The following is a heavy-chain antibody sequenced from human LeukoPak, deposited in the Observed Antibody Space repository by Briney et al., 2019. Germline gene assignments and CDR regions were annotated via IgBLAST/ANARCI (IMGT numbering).Heavy chain of an antibody. CDR1: GFTFDDYA. V-gene: IGHV3-9*01. CDR3: AREADTYYYGSGVYYYYYMDV. J-gene: IGHJ6*03. CDR2: ISWNSGSI. Sequence: GGSLRLSCAASGFTFDDYAMHWVRQAPGKGLEWVSGISWNSGSIGYADSVKGRFTISRDNAKNSLYLQMNSLRAEDTAVYYCAREADTYYYGSGVYYYYYMDVWGKGTTVTVSS. D-gene: IGHD3-10*01.